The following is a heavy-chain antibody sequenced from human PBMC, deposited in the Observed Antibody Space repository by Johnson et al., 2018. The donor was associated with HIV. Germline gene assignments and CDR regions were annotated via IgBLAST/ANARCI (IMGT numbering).Heavy chain of an antibody. D-gene: IGHD4-23*01. V-gene: IGHV3-30*04. J-gene: IGHJ3*02. CDR3: AKDSGVATLVTGAFDI. CDR1: GFTFRDFA. Sequence: QVQLVESGGGVVQPGRSLRLSCAVSGFTFRDFAMHWVRQAPGKGLEWVALISYDGSNTYYADSVKGRFTISRDNSKNTLYLQMNSLRAEDTAVYYCAKDSGVATLVTGAFDIWGQGTMVTVSS. CDR2: ISYDGSNT.